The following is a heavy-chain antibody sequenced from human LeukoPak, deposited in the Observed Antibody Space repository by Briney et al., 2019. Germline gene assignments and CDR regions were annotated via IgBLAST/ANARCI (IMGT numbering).Heavy chain of an antibody. Sequence: SDTLSLTCAVYGGSFSGYYWSWIRQPPPKGLEGIGEVNHSGSTNYNPSLKSRVTISVDTSKNQFSLMLSSVTAADTAVYYCARGRGGIFGVVYFYYYMDVWGKGTTVTVSS. V-gene: IGHV4-34*01. J-gene: IGHJ6*03. CDR1: GGSFSGYY. CDR2: VNHSGST. CDR3: ARGRGGIFGVVYFYYYMDV. D-gene: IGHD3-3*01.